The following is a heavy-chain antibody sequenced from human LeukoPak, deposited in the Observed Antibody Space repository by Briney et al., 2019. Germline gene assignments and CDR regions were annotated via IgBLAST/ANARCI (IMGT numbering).Heavy chain of an antibody. CDR3: AREVVAKGAFDI. Sequence: VASVKVSCKASGYTFTGYQMHWVRQAPGQGLEWMGWINPNSGGTQYAQKFQGRVTMTRDTSISTAYMELDSLRSDDTAVYYCAREVVAKGAFDIWGQGTMVTVSP. CDR1: GYTFTGYQ. V-gene: IGHV1-2*02. J-gene: IGHJ3*02. CDR2: INPNSGGT. D-gene: IGHD3-16*02.